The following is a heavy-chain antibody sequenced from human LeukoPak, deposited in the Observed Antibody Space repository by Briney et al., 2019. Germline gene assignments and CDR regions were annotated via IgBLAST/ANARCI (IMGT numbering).Heavy chain of an antibody. CDR3: ARDEYFYDSSGYFCSPTVYDEFDT. J-gene: IGHJ3*02. CDR1: GFTFSSYG. V-gene: IGHV3-33*01. Sequence: GGSLRLSCAASGFTFSSYGIDLVRQAPGKGLEWVAVIWYDGSNKFYADSVKGRFIISRDNSKNTLYLQMNSLRAEDTALYYCARDEYFYDSSGYFCSPTVYDEFDTWGQGTLVTVSS. D-gene: IGHD3-22*01. CDR2: IWYDGSNK.